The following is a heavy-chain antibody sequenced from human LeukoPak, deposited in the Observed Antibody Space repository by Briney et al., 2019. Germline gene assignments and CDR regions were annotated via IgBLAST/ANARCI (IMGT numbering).Heavy chain of an antibody. V-gene: IGHV1-8*01. CDR2: MNPNSGNT. D-gene: IGHD5-18*01. Sequence: ASVKVSCTASVYTFTSYDINWVRQATGQGLEWMGWMNPNSGNTGYAQKFQGRVTMTRNTSISTAYMELSSLRSEDTAVYYCARGANMDTAMVYWGQGTLVTVSS. J-gene: IGHJ4*02. CDR1: VYTFTSYD. CDR3: ARGANMDTAMVY.